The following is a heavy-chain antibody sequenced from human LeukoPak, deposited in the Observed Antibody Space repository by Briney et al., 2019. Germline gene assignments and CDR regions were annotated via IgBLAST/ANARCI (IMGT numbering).Heavy chain of an antibody. CDR3: ARGIAVAGHFDY. J-gene: IGHJ4*02. CDR2: INAGNGNT. Sequence: ASVKVSCKASGYTFTSYAMHWVRQAPGQRLEWMGWINAGNGNTKYSQKFQGRVTITRDTSASTAYMELSSLRSEDTAVYYCARGIAVAGHFDYWGQGTLVTVSS. D-gene: IGHD6-19*01. V-gene: IGHV1-3*01. CDR1: GYTFTSYA.